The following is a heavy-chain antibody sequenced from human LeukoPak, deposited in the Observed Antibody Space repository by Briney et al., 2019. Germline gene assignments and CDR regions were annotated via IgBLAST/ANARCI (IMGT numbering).Heavy chain of an antibody. D-gene: IGHD3-3*01. V-gene: IGHV1-18*01. J-gene: IGHJ5*02. CDR3: ARVFVLRFLEWLPNWFDP. CDR2: ISAYNGNT. Sequence: ASVKVSCKASGYTFTSYGISWVRQAPGQGLEWMGWISAYNGNTNYAQKLQGRVTMTTDTSTSTAYMELRSLRSDDTAVYYCARVFVLRFLEWLPNWFDPWGQGTLVTVSS. CDR1: GYTFTSYG.